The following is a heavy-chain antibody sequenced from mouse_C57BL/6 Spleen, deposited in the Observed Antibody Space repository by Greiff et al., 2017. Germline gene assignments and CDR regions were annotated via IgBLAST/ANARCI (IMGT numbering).Heavy chain of an antibody. CDR1: GYTFTSYW. D-gene: IGHD1-1*01. CDR3: ARSGYYGSSLYYFDY. Sequence: VQLQQPGTELVKPGASVKLSCKASGYTFTSYWIGNINPSNGGTNYNEKFKSKATLTVDKSSSTAYMQLSSLTSEDSAVYYCARSGYYGSSLYYFDYWGQGTTLTVSS. CDR2: INPSNGGT. V-gene: IGHV1-53*01. J-gene: IGHJ2*01.